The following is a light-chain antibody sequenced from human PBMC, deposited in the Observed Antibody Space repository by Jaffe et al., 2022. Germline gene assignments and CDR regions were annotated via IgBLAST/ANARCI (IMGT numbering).Light chain of an antibody. V-gene: IGKV3-15*01. J-gene: IGKJ5*01. CDR1: QSVTTT. Sequence: VMTQSPATLSLSPGDRATLSCWASQSVTTTLAWYQQKPGQAPRLLIYGASTRATGVPARFSGSGSGTQFTLTISSLQSEDFAVYFCQQYGNWPPITFGQGTRLEMK. CDR3: QQYGNWPPIT. CDR2: GAS.